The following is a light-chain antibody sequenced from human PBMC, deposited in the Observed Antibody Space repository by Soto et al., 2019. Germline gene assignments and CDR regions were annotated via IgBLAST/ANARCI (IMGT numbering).Light chain of an antibody. CDR2: DVN. J-gene: IGLJ2*01. V-gene: IGLV2-14*03. CDR1: SSDIGAYNF. Sequence: QSALTQPPSASASPGQSVTISCTGTSSDIGAYNFVSWYQQHPGKAPKLMLYDVNIRPSGVSNRFSGSKSGNTASLTISGLQAEDEADYYCTSWTTSTTMIFGGGTKVTVL. CDR3: TSWTTSTTMI.